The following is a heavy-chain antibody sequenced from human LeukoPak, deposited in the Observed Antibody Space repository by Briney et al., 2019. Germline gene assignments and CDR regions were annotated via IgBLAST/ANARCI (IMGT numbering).Heavy chain of an antibody. CDR3: ARVPLISRARFDP. CDR1: GGSISSGGYY. Sequence: SETLSLTCTVSGGSISSGGYYWSWIRQHPGKGLEWIGYIYYSGSTYYNPSLKSRVTISVGTSKNQFSLKLSSVTAADTAVYYCARVPLISRARFDPWGQGTLVTVSS. CDR2: IYYSGST. J-gene: IGHJ5*02. V-gene: IGHV4-31*03. D-gene: IGHD2-8*01.